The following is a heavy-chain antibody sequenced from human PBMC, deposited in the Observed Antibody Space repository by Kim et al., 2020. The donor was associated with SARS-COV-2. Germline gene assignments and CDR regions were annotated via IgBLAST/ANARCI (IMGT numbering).Heavy chain of an antibody. D-gene: IGHD3-10*01. V-gene: IGHV3-21*01. CDR1: GFTFSSYS. J-gene: IGHJ6*02. CDR3: ARDGGVNMVRGVIKSYGMDV. CDR2: ISSSSSYI. Sequence: GGSLRLSCAASGFTFSSYSMNWVRQAPGKGLEWVSSISSSSSYIYYADSVKGRFTISRDNAKNSLYLQMNSLRAEDTAVYYCARDGGVNMVRGVIKSYGMDVWGQGTTVTVSS.